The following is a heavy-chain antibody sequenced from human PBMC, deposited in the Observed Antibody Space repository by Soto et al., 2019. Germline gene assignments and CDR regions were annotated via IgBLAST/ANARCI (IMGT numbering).Heavy chain of an antibody. Sequence: SETLSLTCTVSGVSISSGGYYWTWIRQHPQKGLEWIGHIYYSGSTYYNPSLKSRVTVSVDTSKNQFSLKLSAVTAADTAVYYCAREYYYDSSGFDYWGQGTLVTVSS. CDR1: GVSISSGGYY. V-gene: IGHV4-31*03. J-gene: IGHJ4*02. D-gene: IGHD3-22*01. CDR2: IYYSGST. CDR3: AREYYYDSSGFDY.